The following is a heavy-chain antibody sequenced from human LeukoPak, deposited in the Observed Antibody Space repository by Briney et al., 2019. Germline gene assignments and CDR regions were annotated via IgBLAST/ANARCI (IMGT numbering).Heavy chain of an antibody. CDR1: GGSISSGSYY. V-gene: IGHV4-61*02. D-gene: IGHD2-8*02. CDR2: IYTSGST. CDR3: ARGPLWYYFDY. J-gene: IGHJ4*02. Sequence: PSETLSLTCTVSGGSISSGSYYWSWIRQPAGKGLEWIGRIYTSGSTNYNPSLKSRVTISVDTSENQFSLKLSSVTAADTAVYYCARGPLWYYFDYWGQGTLVTVSS.